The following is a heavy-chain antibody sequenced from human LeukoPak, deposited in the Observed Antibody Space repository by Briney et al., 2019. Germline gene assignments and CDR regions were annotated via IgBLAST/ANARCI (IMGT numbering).Heavy chain of an antibody. Sequence: GGSLRLSCVASGFTFGKYWMSWVRQAPGKGLEWVANIKLDGSEKNYVDSVKGRFTISRDNTKNSLYLQMNSLRAEDTAVYYCARPYSSSWYFWFDPWGQGTLVTVSS. J-gene: IGHJ5*02. V-gene: IGHV3-7*01. CDR2: IKLDGSEK. CDR1: GFTFGKYW. CDR3: ARPYSSSWYFWFDP. D-gene: IGHD6-13*01.